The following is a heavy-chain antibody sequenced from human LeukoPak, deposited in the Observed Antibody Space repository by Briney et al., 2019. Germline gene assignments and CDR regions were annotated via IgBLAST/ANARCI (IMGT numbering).Heavy chain of an antibody. CDR2: ISGSGGST. CDR1: GFTFSSYA. J-gene: IGHJ4*02. Sequence: GGSLRLSCAASGFTFSSYAMSWVRQAPGKGLEWVSAISGSGGSTYYADSVKGRFTISRDNAKNSLYLQMNSLRAEDTAVYYCARYDYGDYMLDYWGQGTLVTVSS. D-gene: IGHD4-17*01. CDR3: ARYDYGDYMLDY. V-gene: IGHV3-23*01.